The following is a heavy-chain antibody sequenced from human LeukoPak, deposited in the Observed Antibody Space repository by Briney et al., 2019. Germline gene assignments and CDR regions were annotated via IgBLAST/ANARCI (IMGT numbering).Heavy chain of an antibody. J-gene: IGHJ4*02. CDR3: ARGPIVVVVAAPNYFDY. D-gene: IGHD2-15*01. V-gene: IGHV4-39*07. CDR2: ISYSGST. Sequence: PSETLSLTCTVSGGSISSSSYYWGWIRRPPGKGLQWIGSISYSGSTYYNPSLKSRVTISVDTSKNQFSLKLSSVTAADTAVYYCARGPIVVVVAAPNYFDYWGQGTLVTVSS. CDR1: GGSISSSSYY.